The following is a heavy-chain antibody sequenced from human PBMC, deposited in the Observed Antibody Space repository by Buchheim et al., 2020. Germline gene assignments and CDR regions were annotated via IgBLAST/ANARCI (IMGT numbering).Heavy chain of an antibody. V-gene: IGHV3-15*01. CDR3: TTDLIIREYYGSEIGDY. J-gene: IGHJ4*02. Sequence: EVQLVESGGGLVKPGGSLRLSCAASGFTFSNAWMSWVRQAPGKGLEWVGRIKSKTDGGTTDYAAPVKGRFTISRDDSKNTLYLQINSLKTEDTAVYYCTTDLIIREYYGSEIGDYWGQGTL. CDR2: IKSKTDGGTT. D-gene: IGHD3-10*01. CDR1: GFTFSNAW.